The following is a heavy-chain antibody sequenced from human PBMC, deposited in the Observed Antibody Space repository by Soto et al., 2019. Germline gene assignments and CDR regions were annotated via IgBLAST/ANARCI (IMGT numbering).Heavy chain of an antibody. CDR1: GFTFSNYG. D-gene: IGHD5-12*01. CDR3: AKVRRYSGYEYFDY. Sequence: GGSLILSCAASGFTFSNYGMHWVRQAPGKGLVWVSRIIGDGTTTAYADSVKGRFTISRDNARNTLYLQMNSLRAEDTAVYYCAKVRRYSGYEYFDYWGQGALVTVSS. J-gene: IGHJ4*02. V-gene: IGHV3-74*03. CDR2: IIGDGTTT.